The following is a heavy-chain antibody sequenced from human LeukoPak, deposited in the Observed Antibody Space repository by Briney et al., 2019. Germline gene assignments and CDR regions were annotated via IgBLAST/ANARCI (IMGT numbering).Heavy chain of an antibody. V-gene: IGHV3-7*03. D-gene: IGHD6-6*01. CDR2: IKQDAGEK. J-gene: IGHJ4*02. Sequence: PGGSLRLSCAASGFTFSSYWMSWVRQAPGKGLEWVANIKQDAGEKYYVDPVKGRFTISRDNAKNSLYLQMNSLRVEDTAVHHCARVEYSRSSGISYFDYWGQGILVTVSS. CDR3: ARVEYSRSSGISYFDY. CDR1: GFTFSSYW.